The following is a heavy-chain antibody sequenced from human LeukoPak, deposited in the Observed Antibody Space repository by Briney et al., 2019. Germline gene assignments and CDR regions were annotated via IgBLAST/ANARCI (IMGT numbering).Heavy chain of an antibody. CDR1: GFTFSSYA. V-gene: IGHV3-64*01. D-gene: IGHD4-23*01. J-gene: IGHJ5*02. CDR3: AREYYGGNSDAARFDP. CDR2: ISSNGGST. Sequence: GGSLRLSCAASGFTFSSYAMHWVRQAPGKGPEYVSAISSNGGSTYYANSVKGRFTISRDNSKNTLYLQMGSLRAEDMAVYYCAREYYGGNSDAARFDPWGQGTLVTVSS.